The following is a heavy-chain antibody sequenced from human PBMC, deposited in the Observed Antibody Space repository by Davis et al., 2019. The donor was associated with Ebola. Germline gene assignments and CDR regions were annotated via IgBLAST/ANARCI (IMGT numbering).Heavy chain of an antibody. V-gene: IGHV3-21*01. CDR2: ISSSSNYI. D-gene: IGHD5-12*01. Sequence: PGGSLRLSCAASGFTFSSNSMNWVRQAPGKGLEWVSFISSSSNYIYYADSVKGRFTVSRDNAKNSLYLQMNSLRAEDTAVYYCAKGVATGGYYYYYGMDVWGKGTTVTVSS. CDR3: AKGVATGGYYYYYGMDV. CDR1: GFTFSSNS. J-gene: IGHJ6*04.